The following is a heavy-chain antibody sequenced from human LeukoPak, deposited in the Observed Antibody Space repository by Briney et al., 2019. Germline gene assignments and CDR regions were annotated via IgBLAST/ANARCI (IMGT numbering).Heavy chain of an antibody. CDR3: AKGKGPTANWYFDV. CDR1: GFTFSSYG. CDR2: ISGSGGST. Sequence: GGSLRLSCAASGFTFSSYGMSWVRQAPGKGLEWVPAISGSGGSTYYTDSVKGRFTISRDNSKNTLYLHLNSLRAEDTAVYYCAKGKGPTANWYFDVWGRGTLVTVSS. J-gene: IGHJ2*01. V-gene: IGHV3-23*01. D-gene: IGHD2-21*02.